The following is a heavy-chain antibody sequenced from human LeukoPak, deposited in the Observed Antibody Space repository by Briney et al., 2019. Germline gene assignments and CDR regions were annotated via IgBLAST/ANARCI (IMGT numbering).Heavy chain of an antibody. D-gene: IGHD4-23*01. Sequence: GGSLRLSCAASGFTFNNYPIHWVRQAPGKGLEYVSLISSNGDNTYYANSVKGRFTVSRDNSKNTVYLQMGSLRPDDMAVYYCARERPDYGGNVDYWGQGTLVTVSS. CDR1: GFTFNNYP. J-gene: IGHJ4*02. V-gene: IGHV3-64*01. CDR3: ARERPDYGGNVDY. CDR2: ISSNGDNT.